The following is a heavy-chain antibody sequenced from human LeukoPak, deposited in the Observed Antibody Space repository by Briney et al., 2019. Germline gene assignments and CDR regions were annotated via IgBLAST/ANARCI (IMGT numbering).Heavy chain of an antibody. V-gene: IGHV3-23*01. Sequence: GGSLRLSCAASGFTFTNYGMSWVRQAPGKGLEWVPTIGSSNSDTYYKDSVKGRFTVSRDNSKNTLYLQMNSLRAEDTAVYYCAKRVLSSVAVAGLDYWSQGTLVTVSS. J-gene: IGHJ4*02. CDR1: GFTFTNYG. D-gene: IGHD6-19*01. CDR2: IGSSNSDT. CDR3: AKRVLSSVAVAGLDY.